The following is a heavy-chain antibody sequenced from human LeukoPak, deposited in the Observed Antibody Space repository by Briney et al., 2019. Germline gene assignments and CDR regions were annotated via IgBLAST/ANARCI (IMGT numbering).Heavy chain of an antibody. D-gene: IGHD6-6*01. CDR3: AKDKGSSQYYYGMDV. Sequence: SVISWNSGSIGYADSVKGRFTISRDNAKNSLYLQMNSLRAEDTALYYCAKDKGSSQYYYGMDVWGQGTTVTVSS. V-gene: IGHV3-9*01. J-gene: IGHJ6*02. CDR2: ISWNSGSI.